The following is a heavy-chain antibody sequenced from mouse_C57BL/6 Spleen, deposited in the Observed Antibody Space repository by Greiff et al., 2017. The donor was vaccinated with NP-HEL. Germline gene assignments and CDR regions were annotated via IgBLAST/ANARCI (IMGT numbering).Heavy chain of an antibody. Sequence: EVQLMESGPGLVKPSQSLSLTCSVTGYSITSGYYWNWIRQFPGNKLEWMGYISYDGSNNYNPSLKNRISITRDTSKNQFFLKLNSVTTEDTATYYCARDGIYYAFAYWGQGTLVTVSA. CDR1: GYSITSGYY. CDR3: ARDGIYYAFAY. D-gene: IGHD2-1*01. CDR2: ISYDGSN. J-gene: IGHJ3*01. V-gene: IGHV3-6*01.